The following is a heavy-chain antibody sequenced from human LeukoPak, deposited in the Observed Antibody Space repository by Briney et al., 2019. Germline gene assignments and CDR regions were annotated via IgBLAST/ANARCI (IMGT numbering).Heavy chain of an antibody. CDR2: ISGSGGST. CDR3: ARVSGSYLGGEYDY. J-gene: IGHJ4*02. CDR1: GFTFSSYA. D-gene: IGHD1-26*01. Sequence: PGGSLRLSCAASGFTFSSYAMSWVRQAPGKGLEWVSAISGSGGSTYYADSVKGRFTISRDNSKNTLYLQMNSLRAEDTAVYYCARVSGSYLGGEYDYWGQGTLVTVSS. V-gene: IGHV3-23*01.